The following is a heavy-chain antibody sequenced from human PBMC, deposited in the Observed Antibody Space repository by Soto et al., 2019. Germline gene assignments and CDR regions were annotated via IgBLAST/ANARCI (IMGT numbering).Heavy chain of an antibody. J-gene: IGHJ2*01. D-gene: IGHD3-22*01. CDR1: GFSLKTSGMG. V-gene: IGHV2-5*02. CDR2: IYWDDDK. Sequence: QITLKESGPTLVKPTQTLTLTCTFSGFSLKTSGMGMSWIRQPPGKALEWLALIYWDDDKRYSPSLKNRLTITKNTANNHVVPTLTNRDPLDTATYCCAHSLHHYDNSGHYAYGYFDLWGGGTMVTVSS. CDR3: AHSLHHYDNSGHYAYGYFDL.